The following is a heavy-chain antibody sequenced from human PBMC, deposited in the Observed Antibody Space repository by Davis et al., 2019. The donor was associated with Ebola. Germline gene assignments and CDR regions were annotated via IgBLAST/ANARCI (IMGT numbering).Heavy chain of an antibody. CDR2: IYPGEPDT. Sequence: PGGSLRLSCTGSGYSFTSYWIGWVRQMPGKGLEWMAIIYPGEPDTSYSPSFQGQVTISADKSISTAYLQWSSLKASDTAMYYVARGGSSWPLYYFDYWGQGTLVTVSS. CDR3: ARGGSSWPLYYFDY. J-gene: IGHJ4*02. CDR1: GYSFTSYW. V-gene: IGHV5-51*01. D-gene: IGHD6-13*01.